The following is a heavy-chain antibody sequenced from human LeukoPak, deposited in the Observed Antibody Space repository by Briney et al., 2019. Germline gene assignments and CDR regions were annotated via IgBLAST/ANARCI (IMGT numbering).Heavy chain of an antibody. CDR3: ARVGGYDYFFDY. V-gene: IGHV3-11*04. Sequence: GGSLRLSCAASGFTFSDYYKGWIRQAPGKGLEWLSYISSSGSTTYSADSVKGRFTISRDNAKNSLYLQMNSLRAEDTAVYYCARVGGYDYFFDYWGQGTLVTVSS. CDR2: ISSSGSTT. J-gene: IGHJ4*02. CDR1: GFTFSDYY. D-gene: IGHD5-12*01.